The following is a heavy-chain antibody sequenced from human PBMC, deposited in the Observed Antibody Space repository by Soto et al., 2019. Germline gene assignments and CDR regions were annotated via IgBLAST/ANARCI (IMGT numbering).Heavy chain of an antibody. J-gene: IGHJ5*02. Sequence: ASVKVSCKASKYTFSGNYMHWVRQAPGQGLEWMGWINPNSGGTNYAQKFLGRVTMTSDTSISTAYMELSWLRSDDTAVYYCARGGETIPSPRGRSSFDPWGQGTLVTVS. V-gene: IGHV1-2*02. D-gene: IGHD2-2*02. CDR2: INPNSGGT. CDR1: KYTFSGNY. CDR3: ARGGETIPSPRGRSSFDP.